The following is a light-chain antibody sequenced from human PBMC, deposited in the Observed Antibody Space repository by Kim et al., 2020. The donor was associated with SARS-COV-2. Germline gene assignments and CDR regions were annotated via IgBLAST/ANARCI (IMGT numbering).Light chain of an antibody. J-gene: IGLJ3*02. V-gene: IGLV3-21*04. Sequence: APGQTARITCEGNNIGSKSVLWYQQKPGQAPVLVIYYDSDRPSGIPERFSGSNSGNTATLTISRVEAGDEADYYCQVWDSSSDHRVFGGGTQLTVL. CDR3: QVWDSSSDHRV. CDR2: YDS. CDR1: NIGSKS.